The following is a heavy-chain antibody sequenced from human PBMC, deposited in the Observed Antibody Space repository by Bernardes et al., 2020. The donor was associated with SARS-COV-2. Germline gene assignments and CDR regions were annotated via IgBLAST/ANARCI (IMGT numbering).Heavy chain of an antibody. CDR3: ARQSSSSLRLFDP. CDR2: ISSSGNTI. J-gene: IGHJ5*02. D-gene: IGHD6-6*01. V-gene: IGHV3-11*01. CDR1: GFTFSDYY. Sequence: GGSLRLSCAASGFTFSDYYMTWIRQAPGKGPEWISYISSSGNTIYYTDSVKGRFTISRDNAKNSLYLQMNILRAGDTAVYYCARQSSSSLRLFDPWGQGTQVTVSS.